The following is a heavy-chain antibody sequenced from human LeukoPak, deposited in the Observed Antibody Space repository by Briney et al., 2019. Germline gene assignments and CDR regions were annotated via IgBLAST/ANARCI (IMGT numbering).Heavy chain of an antibody. CDR1: GLTLSDYY. CDR3: ARDWYCSSSICYTDRNWFDP. CDR2: ISTTSTYT. V-gene: IGHV3-11*05. J-gene: IGHJ5*02. D-gene: IGHD2-2*02. Sequence: GGSLRLSCAASGLTLSDYYMSWIRQAPGKGLEWVSYISTTSTYTDYADSVKGRFTISRDNAKNLLYLQMNSLRPEDTAAYYCARDWYCSSSICYTDRNWFDPWGQGTLVTVPS.